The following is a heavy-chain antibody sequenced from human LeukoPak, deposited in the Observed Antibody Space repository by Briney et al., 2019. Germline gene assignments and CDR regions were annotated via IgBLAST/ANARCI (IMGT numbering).Heavy chain of an antibody. J-gene: IGHJ4*02. V-gene: IGHV1-2*02. CDR2: INPNSGGT. D-gene: IGHD3-10*01. CDR3: ARNADYYGPR. Sequence: GASVKVSCKASGYTFTSYGISWVRQAPGQGLEWMGWINPNSGGTNYAQKFQGRVTMTRDTSISTAYMELSRLRSDDTAVYYCARNADYYGPRWGQGTLVTVSS. CDR1: GYTFTSYG.